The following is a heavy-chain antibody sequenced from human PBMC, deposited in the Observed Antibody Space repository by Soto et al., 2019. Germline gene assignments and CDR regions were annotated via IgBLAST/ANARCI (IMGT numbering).Heavy chain of an antibody. CDR1: GGSINSGDYY. J-gene: IGHJ4*01. CDR2: LYYTGST. Sequence: PSETLSLTCTVSGGSINSGDYYWSWIRQPPGKGLEWVGNLYYTGSTYYNPSLKSRLTISVDTSKKQFSLMVTSVAAADTAVYYCARYRYSDSLREYYFDYWGHGTPVTVSS. D-gene: IGHD3-22*01. V-gene: IGHV4-30-4*01. CDR3: ARYRYSDSLREYYFDY.